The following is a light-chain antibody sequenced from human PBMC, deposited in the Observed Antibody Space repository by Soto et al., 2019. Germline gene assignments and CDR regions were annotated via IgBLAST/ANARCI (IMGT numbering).Light chain of an antibody. V-gene: IGKV1-5*03. CDR1: QSISVW. CDR2: KAS. CDR3: QQYVSYSRT. Sequence: DIQITQSPSTLSASVVDRVTITFLASQSISVWLAWYQQKPGRAPKVLIYKASTLQSGVPSRFSGGGSGTEFTLTISSLQPDDFATYYCQQYVSYSRTCGQGTKGDIK. J-gene: IGKJ1*01.